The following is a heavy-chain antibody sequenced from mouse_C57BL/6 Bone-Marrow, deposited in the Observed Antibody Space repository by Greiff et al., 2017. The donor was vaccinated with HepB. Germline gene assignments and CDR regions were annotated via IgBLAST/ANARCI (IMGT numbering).Heavy chain of an antibody. Sequence: QVQRVESGPELVKPGASVKISCKASGYTFTDYYINWVKQRPGQGLEWIGWIFPGSGSTYYNEKFKGKATLTVDKSSSTAYMLLSSLTSEDSAVYFCARADYYGNSWYFDYWGQGTTLTVSS. J-gene: IGHJ2*01. D-gene: IGHD1-1*01. CDR1: GYTFTDYY. CDR3: ARADYYGNSWYFDY. V-gene: IGHV1-75*01. CDR2: IFPGSGST.